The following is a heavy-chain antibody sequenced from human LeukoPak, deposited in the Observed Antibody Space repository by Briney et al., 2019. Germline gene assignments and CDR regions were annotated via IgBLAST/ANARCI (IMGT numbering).Heavy chain of an antibody. CDR1: GGSFSGYY. Sequence: PSETLSLTCAVYGGSFSGYYWSWIRQPPGKGLEWIGEINHSGSTNYNPSLKSRVTISVDTSKNQFSLRLSSVTAADTAVYYCARGVTGIAVAGNPNYYYYGMDVWGQGTTVTVSS. CDR2: INHSGST. J-gene: IGHJ6*02. CDR3: ARGVTGIAVAGNPNYYYYGMDV. V-gene: IGHV4-34*01. D-gene: IGHD6-19*01.